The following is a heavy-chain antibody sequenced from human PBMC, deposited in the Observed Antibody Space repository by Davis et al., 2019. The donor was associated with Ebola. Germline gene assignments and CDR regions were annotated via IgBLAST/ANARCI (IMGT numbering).Heavy chain of an antibody. Sequence: GESLKISCAASGFSFSDYYMIWIRQAPGKGPEWASYISGSGESTFYADFVKGRFTISRDNARNSLFLEMNSLRAEDTAVYYCARSPPGTAGPFDFWGQGTLVTVSS. J-gene: IGHJ4*02. D-gene: IGHD6-13*01. V-gene: IGHV3-11*01. CDR3: ARSPPGTAGPFDF. CDR1: GFSFSDYY. CDR2: ISGSGEST.